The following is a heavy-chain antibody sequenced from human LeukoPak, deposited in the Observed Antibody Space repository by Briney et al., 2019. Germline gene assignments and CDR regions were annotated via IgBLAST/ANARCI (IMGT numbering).Heavy chain of an antibody. Sequence: KAGGSLRLSCAASGFTFSSYSMNWVRQAPGKGLEWVSSISSSSSYIYYADSVKGRFTISRDNAKNSLYLQMNSLRAEDTAVYYCARDRRRGYSYGSFDYWGQGTLVTVSS. V-gene: IGHV3-21*01. D-gene: IGHD5-18*01. CDR2: ISSSSSYI. J-gene: IGHJ4*02. CDR1: GFTFSSYS. CDR3: ARDRRRGYSYGSFDY.